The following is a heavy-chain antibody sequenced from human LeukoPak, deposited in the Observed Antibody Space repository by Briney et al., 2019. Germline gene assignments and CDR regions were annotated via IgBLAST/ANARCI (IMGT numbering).Heavy chain of an antibody. J-gene: IGHJ5*02. V-gene: IGHV4-4*07. CDR1: GGSISSYY. CDR2: IYTSGST. CDR3: ARENEYLTRRKRGLNWFDP. D-gene: IGHD1-1*01. Sequence: SETLCLTCTVSGGSISSYYWSWIRQPAGKGLEWIGRIYTSGSTNYNPSLKSRVTMSVDTSKNQFSLKLSSVTAADTAVYYCARENEYLTRRKRGLNWFDPWGQGTLVTVSS.